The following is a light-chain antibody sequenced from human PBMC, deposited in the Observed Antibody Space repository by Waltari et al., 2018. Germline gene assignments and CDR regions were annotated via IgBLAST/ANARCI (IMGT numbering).Light chain of an antibody. V-gene: IGKV3-20*01. J-gene: IGKJ1*01. CDR3: QKYVSLPAT. CDR2: DAS. CDR1: QRVGRS. Sequence: EIVLTQSPGTLSLSPGERATLSCRASQRVGRSLAWYQQKPGPAPRLLIYDASSRATGIPDRFSGSGSGTDFSLTISRLAPEDFAVYYCQKYVSLPATFGQGTKVEIK.